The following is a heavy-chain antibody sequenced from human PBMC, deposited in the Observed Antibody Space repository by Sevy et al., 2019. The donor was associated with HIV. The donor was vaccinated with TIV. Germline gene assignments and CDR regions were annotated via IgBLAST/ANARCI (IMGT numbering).Heavy chain of an antibody. CDR3: ARSRDGDYPTWYFDL. J-gene: IGHJ2*01. CDR1: GFTFSSYA. D-gene: IGHD4-17*01. V-gene: IGHV3-30-3*01. Sequence: GSLRLSCAASGFTFSSYAMHWVRQAPGKGLEWVAVISYDGSNKYYADSVKGRFTISRDNSKNTLYLQMNSLRAEDTAVYYCARSRDGDYPTWYFDLWGRGTLVTVSS. CDR2: ISYDGSNK.